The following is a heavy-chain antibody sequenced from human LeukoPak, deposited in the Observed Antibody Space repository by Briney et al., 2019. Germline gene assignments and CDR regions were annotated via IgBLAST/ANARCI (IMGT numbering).Heavy chain of an antibody. CDR1: GFTFSSYW. J-gene: IGHJ4*02. Sequence: GGSLRLSCAASGFTFSSYWMSWVRQAPGKGLEWVANINQDGSAKDYGGSVKGRFTISRDNAKNSLYLQMNSLRAEDTAVYFCASAPNENYFDCWGQGTLVTVSS. V-gene: IGHV3-7*01. CDR3: ASAPNENYFDC. CDR2: INQDGSAK.